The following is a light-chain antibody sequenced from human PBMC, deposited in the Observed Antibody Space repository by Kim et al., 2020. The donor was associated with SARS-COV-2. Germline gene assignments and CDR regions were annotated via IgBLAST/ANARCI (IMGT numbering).Light chain of an antibody. V-gene: IGKV3-20*01. J-gene: IGKJ1*01. Sequence: SPGERATRSGRASQCVSSSSLAWYQHKPGQAPRLLNYGTSNRATGIPVRFSGSGSETDFTLSISRLEPEDFAVFYCHQYDLPPWTFGQGTKVDIK. CDR3: HQYDLPPWT. CDR1: QCVSSSS. CDR2: GTS.